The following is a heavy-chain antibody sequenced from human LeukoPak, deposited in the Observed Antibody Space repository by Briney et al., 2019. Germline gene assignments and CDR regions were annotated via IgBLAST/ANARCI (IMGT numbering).Heavy chain of an antibody. V-gene: IGHV5-51*01. CDR1: GYSFTTYW. CDR2: IYPGDSDT. D-gene: IGHD2-15*01. Sequence: GESLKISCKGSGYSFTTYWIAWVRPIPGKGVGWMGIIYPGDSDTRYSPSLQGQVTISADKSISTAFLQWSSLKASDTAMDYCARQQVAYYFCYGMDLWGKGTTVTVSS. CDR3: ARQQVAYYFCYGMDL. J-gene: IGHJ6*04.